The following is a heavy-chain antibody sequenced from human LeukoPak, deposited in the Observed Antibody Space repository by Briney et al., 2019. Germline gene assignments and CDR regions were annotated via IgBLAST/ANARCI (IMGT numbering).Heavy chain of an antibody. J-gene: IGHJ4*02. V-gene: IGHV3-23*01. CDR1: GFTFSSYA. CDR2: ISGSGGST. CDR3: AKRITMVRAPDY. D-gene: IGHD3-10*01. Sequence: GGSLRLSCAASGFTFSSYAMSWVRQAPGKGLEWVSAISGSGGSTYYADSVKGRFTISRDNSKNTLYLQMNSLRAEDTAVHYCAKRITMVRAPDYWGQGTLVTVSS.